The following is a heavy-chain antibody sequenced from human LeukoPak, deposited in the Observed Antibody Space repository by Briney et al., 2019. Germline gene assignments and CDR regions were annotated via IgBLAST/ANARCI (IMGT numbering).Heavy chain of an antibody. Sequence: PGGSLRLSCAASGFTFSSYWMSWVRQAPGKGLEWVANIKQDGSEKYYVDSVKGRFTISRDNAKNSLYLQMNSLRAEDTAVYYCARDSNYGSGHEADYYYYYYMDVWGKRTTVTISS. J-gene: IGHJ6*03. CDR2: IKQDGSEK. D-gene: IGHD3-10*01. CDR1: GFTFSSYW. V-gene: IGHV3-7*01. CDR3: ARDSNYGSGHEADYYYYYYMDV.